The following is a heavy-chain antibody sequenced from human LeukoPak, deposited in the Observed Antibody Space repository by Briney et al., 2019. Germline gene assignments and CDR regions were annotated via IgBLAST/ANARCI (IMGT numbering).Heavy chain of an antibody. J-gene: IGHJ4*02. D-gene: IGHD5-24*01. V-gene: IGHV3-23*01. Sequence: GGSLRLSCAASGITFSSDAMSWVRQAPGKGLEWVSAISGSGGSTYYADSVKGRFTISRDNSKNTLYLQMNSLRAEDTAVYYCARTVEMATITYFDYWGQGTLVTVSS. CDR2: ISGSGGST. CDR3: ARTVEMATITYFDY. CDR1: GITFSSDA.